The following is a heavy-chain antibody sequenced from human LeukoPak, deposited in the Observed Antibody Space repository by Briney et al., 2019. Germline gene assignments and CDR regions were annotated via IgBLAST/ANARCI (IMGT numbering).Heavy chain of an antibody. Sequence: ASVKVSCKASGYTFTGYYIHWVRQVPGQGLEWMGWINPNSGGTNYAQRFQGRVAMTRDTSISAAHMELSRLRSDDTAVYYCARDLYSSDWYGTFDCWGQGTLVTVSS. CDR3: ARDLYSSDWYGTFDC. D-gene: IGHD6-19*01. J-gene: IGHJ4*02. CDR2: INPNSGGT. V-gene: IGHV1-2*02. CDR1: GYTFTGYY.